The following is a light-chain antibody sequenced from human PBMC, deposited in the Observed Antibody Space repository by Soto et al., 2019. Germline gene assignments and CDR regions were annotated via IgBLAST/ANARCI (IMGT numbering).Light chain of an antibody. CDR3: CSYAGSYIQYV. J-gene: IGLJ1*01. CDR1: SSDVGNYDY. CDR2: DVN. Sequence: QSALTQPRSVSGSPGQSVTLSCTGTSSDVGNYDYVSWYQQHPGMAPKLMIYDVNKRPSGVPDRFSGSKSGNTASLTISGLQAEDEADYYCCSYAGSYIQYVFGTGTKVNV. V-gene: IGLV2-11*01.